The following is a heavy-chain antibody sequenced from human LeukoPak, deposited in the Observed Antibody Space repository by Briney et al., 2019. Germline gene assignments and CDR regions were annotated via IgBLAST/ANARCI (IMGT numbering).Heavy chain of an antibody. CDR3: AKSDTVTTNYYYYYMDV. V-gene: IGHV3-23*01. Sequence: PGGSLRLSCAASGFTFSSHAMSWVRQAPGEGLEWVSTISDSGGSTYYADSVKGRFTISRDNSKNTLYLQMNSLRAEDTAVYYCAKSDTVTTNYYYYYMDVWGKGTTVIVSS. D-gene: IGHD4-11*01. CDR1: GFTFSSHA. CDR2: ISDSGGST. J-gene: IGHJ6*03.